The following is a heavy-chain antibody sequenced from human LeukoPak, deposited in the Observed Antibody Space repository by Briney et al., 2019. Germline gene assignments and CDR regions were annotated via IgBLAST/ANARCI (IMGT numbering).Heavy chain of an antibody. J-gene: IGHJ4*02. CDR1: GYTFTSYD. CDR2: MNPNSGNT. V-gene: IGHV1-8*01. D-gene: IGHD3-10*01. CDR3: ARSLRITMVRGVIITLGY. Sequence: ASVKVSCKASGYTFTSYDINWVRQATGQGLEWMGWMNPNSGNTGYAQKFQGRVTMTRNTSISTAYMELSSLRSEDTAVYYCARSLRITMVRGVIITLGYWGQGTLVTVPS.